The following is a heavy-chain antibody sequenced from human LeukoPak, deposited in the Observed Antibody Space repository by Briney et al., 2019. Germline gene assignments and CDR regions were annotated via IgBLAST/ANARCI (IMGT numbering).Heavy chain of an antibody. CDR3: SRGFGLDD. CDR1: GFTFSGQW. CDR2: IKQGGSAK. J-gene: IGHJ4*02. D-gene: IGHD3-10*01. Sequence: GGSLRLSCAASGFTFSGQWMSWVRQAPGKGLEWVANIKQGGSAKYYVDSVEGRFTISRDNAKDSLYLQMNSLRVEDTAVYYCSRGFGLDDWGLGTLVTVSS. V-gene: IGHV3-7*01.